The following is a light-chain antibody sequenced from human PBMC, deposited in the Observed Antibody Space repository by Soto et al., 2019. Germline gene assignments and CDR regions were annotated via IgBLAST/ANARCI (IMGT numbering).Light chain of an antibody. CDR2: DVN. J-gene: IGLJ3*02. V-gene: IGLV2-11*01. CDR3: CSYAGSYTRV. Sequence: QSALTQPRSVSGSPGQSVTISCTGTSDDVGGYKYVSWYQQHPGKAPKIMIYDVNKRPSGVPDRFSGSKSGNTASLTISGLQAEDEADYYCCSYAGSYTRVFGGGTKVTVL. CDR1: SDDVGGYKY.